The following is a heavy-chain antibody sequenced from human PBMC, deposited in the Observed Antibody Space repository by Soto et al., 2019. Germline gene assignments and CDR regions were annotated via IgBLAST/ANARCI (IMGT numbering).Heavy chain of an antibody. J-gene: IGHJ6*03. V-gene: IGHV3-33*01. CDR1: GFTFSSYG. CDR3: ARSSVTQDYYYYYMDV. Sequence: GGSLRLSCAASGFTFSSYGMHWVRQAPGKGLEWVAVIWYDGSNKYYADSVKGRFTISRDNSKNTLYLQMNSLRAEDTVVYYCARSSVTQDYYYYYMDVWGKGTTVTVSS. D-gene: IGHD2-21*02. CDR2: IWYDGSNK.